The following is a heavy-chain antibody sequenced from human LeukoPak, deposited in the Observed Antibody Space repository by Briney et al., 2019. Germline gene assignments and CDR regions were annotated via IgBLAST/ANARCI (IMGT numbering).Heavy chain of an antibody. CDR2: ISAYNGNT. Sequence: ASVKVSCKASGYTFTSYGISWVRQAPGQGLEWMGWISAYNGNTNYAQKLRGRVTMTTDTSTSTAYMELRSLRSDDTAVYYCARSVPAAGFHYYYYMDVWGKGTTVTVSS. J-gene: IGHJ6*03. V-gene: IGHV1-18*01. D-gene: IGHD2-2*01. CDR1: GYTFTSYG. CDR3: ARSVPAAGFHYYYYMDV.